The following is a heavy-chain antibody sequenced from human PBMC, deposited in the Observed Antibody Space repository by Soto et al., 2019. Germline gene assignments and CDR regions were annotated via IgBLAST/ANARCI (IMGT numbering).Heavy chain of an antibody. CDR1: GYSFTSYW. CDR3: ARFHYYDGSGHADY. D-gene: IGHD3-22*01. V-gene: IGHV5-51*01. Sequence: GESLKISCKGSGYSFTSYWICWLRQMPGKCLEWMWIIYPGDSYTRYSPSFQGQVTISADKSISTAYLQWRSLKASDTAMYYCARFHYYDGSGHADYWGQGTLVTVSS. J-gene: IGHJ4*02. CDR2: IYPGDSYT.